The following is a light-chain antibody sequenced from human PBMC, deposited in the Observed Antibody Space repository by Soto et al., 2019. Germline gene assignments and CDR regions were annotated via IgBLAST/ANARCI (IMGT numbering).Light chain of an antibody. J-gene: IGKJ4*01. Sequence: EIVLTQSPATLYFSPGERATLSFRASQSVSSYLAWYQQKPGQAPRLLIYDASNRATGIPARFSGSGSGTDFTLTISSLEPEDFAVYYCQQRSNWPLTFGGGTKVDVK. V-gene: IGKV3-11*01. CDR2: DAS. CDR3: QQRSNWPLT. CDR1: QSVSSY.